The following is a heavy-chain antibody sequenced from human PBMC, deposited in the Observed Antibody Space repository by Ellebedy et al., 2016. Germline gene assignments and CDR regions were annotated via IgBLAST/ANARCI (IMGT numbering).Heavy chain of an antibody. J-gene: IGHJ5*02. V-gene: IGHV5-51*01. CDR3: ARSIRSSFSWFDP. Sequence: GESLKISXKGSGYSFTSYWIGWVRQMPGKGLEWMGIIYPGDSDTRYSPSFQGQVTISADKSISTAYLQWSSLKASDTAMYYCARSIRSSFSWFDPWGQGTLVTVSS. CDR2: IYPGDSDT. CDR1: GYSFTSYW. D-gene: IGHD6-13*01.